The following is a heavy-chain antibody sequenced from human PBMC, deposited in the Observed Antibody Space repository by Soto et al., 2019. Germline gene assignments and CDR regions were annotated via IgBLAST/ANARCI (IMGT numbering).Heavy chain of an antibody. J-gene: IGHJ4*02. D-gene: IGHD1-26*01. V-gene: IGHV3-23*01. CDR3: ARRGRGSYYDY. CDR2: ISGSGGST. CDR1: GFTFSSYA. Sequence: EVQLLESGGGLVQPGGSLRLSCAASGFTFSSYAMRWVRQAPVKGLEWVSAISGSGGSTYYADSVKGRFTISRDNSKNPLYLQMSSLRAEDTAVYYCARRGRGSYYDYWGQGTLVTVSS.